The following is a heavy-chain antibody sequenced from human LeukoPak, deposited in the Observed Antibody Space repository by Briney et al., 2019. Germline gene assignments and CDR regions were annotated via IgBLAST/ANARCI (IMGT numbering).Heavy chain of an antibody. J-gene: IGHJ4*02. V-gene: IGHV1-46*01. CDR1: GYTFSNYY. CDR3: ARGPVGATWGYFDY. D-gene: IGHD1-26*01. CDR2: INPSGGGT. Sequence: ASVTVSCKASGYTFSNYYMHWVRQAPGQGLEWMGIINPSGGGTSSAQKFQGRVTMTRDTSTSTVYMEVSSLRSEDTAVYYCARGPVGATWGYFDYWGQGTLVTVSS.